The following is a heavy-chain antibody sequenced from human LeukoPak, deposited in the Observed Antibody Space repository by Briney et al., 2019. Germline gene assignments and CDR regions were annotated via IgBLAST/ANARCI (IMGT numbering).Heavy chain of an antibody. CDR3: AKDPYSGSFDFDY. Sequence: GGSLRLSCAASGFTFSSYGMHWVRQAPGKGLEWVAVISYDGSNKYYADSVKGRFTISRDNSKNTLYLQMNSLRAEDTAVYHCAKDPYSGSFDFDYWGQGTLVTVSS. CDR1: GFTFSSYG. CDR2: ISYDGSNK. J-gene: IGHJ4*02. V-gene: IGHV3-30*18. D-gene: IGHD1-26*01.